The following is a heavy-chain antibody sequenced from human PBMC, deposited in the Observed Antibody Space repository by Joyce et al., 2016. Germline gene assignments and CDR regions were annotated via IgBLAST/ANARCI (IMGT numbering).Heavy chain of an antibody. J-gene: IGHJ5*02. V-gene: IGHV1-69*06. Sequence: QVQLVQSGAEVKKPGSLVKVSCKASGGTFSSYAISWVRQAPGQGLELMGGIIPIFGTTNYAQKFQGRVTITADKSTSTAYMGLSGLRSEDTAVYYCARGRGIPIFGVVRGWFDPWGQGTLVTVSS. CDR1: GGTFSSYA. D-gene: IGHD3-3*01. CDR2: IIPIFGTT. CDR3: ARGRGIPIFGVVRGWFDP.